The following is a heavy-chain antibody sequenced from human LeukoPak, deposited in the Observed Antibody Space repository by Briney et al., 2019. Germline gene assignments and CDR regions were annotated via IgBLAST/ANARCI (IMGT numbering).Heavy chain of an antibody. D-gene: IGHD2-15*01. V-gene: IGHV4-61*05. CDR2: IYHTGHS. Sequence: SETLSLTCTVSGGSFSSSSYYWGWIRQPPGKGLEWIGYIYHTGHSNYNPSLKGRVTMSVDTSKNHLSLNLTTVTAADSAIYYCARHCIGGTCYDSWGQGTLVTVSS. CDR3: ARHCIGGTCYDS. CDR1: GGSFSSSSYY. J-gene: IGHJ5*01.